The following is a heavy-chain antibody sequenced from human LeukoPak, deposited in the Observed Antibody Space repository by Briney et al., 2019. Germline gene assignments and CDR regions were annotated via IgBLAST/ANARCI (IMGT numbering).Heavy chain of an antibody. CDR3: ARWGEPLYCSGGSCPDSASGGAFDI. J-gene: IGHJ3*02. D-gene: IGHD2-15*01. V-gene: IGHV3-33*01. CDR1: GFTFSSYG. CDR2: IWYDGSNN. Sequence: GGSLRLSCAASGFTFSSYGMHWVRQAPGKGLEGVAVIWYDGSNNYYADSVKGRFTISRDNSKNTLYLQMNSLRAEDTAVYYCARWGEPLYCSGGSCPDSASGGAFDIWGQGTMVTVSS.